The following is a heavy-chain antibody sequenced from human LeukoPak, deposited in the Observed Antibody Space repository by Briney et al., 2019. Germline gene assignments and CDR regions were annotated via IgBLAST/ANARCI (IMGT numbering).Heavy chain of an antibody. D-gene: IGHD3-10*01. Sequence: SETLSLTCTVSGDSISSSSYYWGWIRQPPGKGLEWIGSIYYSGSTYYNPSLKSRVTISVDTSKNQFSLKLSSVTAADTAVYYCARGSLLWFGDPKHAFDIWGQGTMVTVSS. CDR1: GDSISSSSYY. CDR3: ARGSLLWFGDPKHAFDI. J-gene: IGHJ3*02. CDR2: IYYSGST. V-gene: IGHV4-39*07.